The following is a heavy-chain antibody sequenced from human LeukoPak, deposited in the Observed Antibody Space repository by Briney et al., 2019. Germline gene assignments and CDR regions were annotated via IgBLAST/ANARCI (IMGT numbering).Heavy chain of an antibody. CDR3: ARGRSPPAAAESLFDP. Sequence: GASVKVSCKASGYTFTSYGISWVRQAPGQGLEWMGWISAYNGNTNYAQKLQGRVTLTTDTSANTAYMELRSLRSDDTAVYYCARGRSPPAAAESLFDPWGQGTLVTVSS. D-gene: IGHD6-13*01. CDR2: ISAYNGNT. CDR1: GYTFTSYG. J-gene: IGHJ5*02. V-gene: IGHV1-18*01.